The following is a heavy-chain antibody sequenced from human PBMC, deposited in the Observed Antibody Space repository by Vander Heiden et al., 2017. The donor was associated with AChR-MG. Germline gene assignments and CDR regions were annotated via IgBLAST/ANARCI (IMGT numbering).Heavy chain of an antibody. J-gene: IGHJ4*02. CDR2: IHYSGST. Sequence: QVRLQESGPGLVKPSQTLSLTCPFSGGSISSGGYYWSWIRQHPGKALEWIGYIHYSGSTYYNPSLKSRVTISVDTSKNQLSLNLRSVTAADTAVFYCARATSDYYGLGSGYYFDYWGQGALVTVSS. D-gene: IGHD3-10*01. CDR3: ARATSDYYGLGSGYYFDY. V-gene: IGHV4-31*03. CDR1: GGSISSGGYY.